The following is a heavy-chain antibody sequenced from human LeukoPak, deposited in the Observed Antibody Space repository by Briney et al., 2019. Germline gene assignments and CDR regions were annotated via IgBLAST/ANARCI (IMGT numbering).Heavy chain of an antibody. CDR2: TYYRSKWYN. CDR3: ARAYYYDSRGYYLGLDS. Sequence: TSQTLSLTCAISGDSVSSNSAAWNWIRQSPSRGLEWLGRTYYRSKWYNDYAVSVKSRITINPDTSKNQFSLKLSSVTAADTAVYYCARAYYYDSRGYYLGLDSWGQGTLVTVSS. D-gene: IGHD3-22*01. V-gene: IGHV6-1*01. J-gene: IGHJ4*02. CDR1: GDSVSSNSAA.